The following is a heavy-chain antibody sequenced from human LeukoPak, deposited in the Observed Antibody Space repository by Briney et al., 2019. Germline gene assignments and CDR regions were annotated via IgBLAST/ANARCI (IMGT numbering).Heavy chain of an antibody. J-gene: IGHJ4*02. V-gene: IGHV3-21*01. Sequence: GGSQRLSCAASGFTFSSYSMNWVRQAPGKGLEWVSSISSSSSYIYYADSVKGRFTISRDNAKNSLYLQMSSLRAEDTAVYYCARGPPSYSSSWYYFDYWGQGTLVTVSS. CDR2: ISSSSSYI. CDR3: ARGPPSYSSSWYYFDY. CDR1: GFTFSSYS. D-gene: IGHD6-13*01.